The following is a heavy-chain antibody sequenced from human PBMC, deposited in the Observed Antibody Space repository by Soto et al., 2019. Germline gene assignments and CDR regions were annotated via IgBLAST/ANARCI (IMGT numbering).Heavy chain of an antibody. J-gene: IGHJ6*02. V-gene: IGHV4-30-4*01. CDR3: ARDIMITFGGQCGMDV. D-gene: IGHD3-16*01. CDR2: IYYSGST. CDR1: GGSISSGDYY. Sequence: PSETLSLTCTVSGGSISSGDYYWSWIRQPPGKGLEWIGYIYYSGSTYYNPSLKSRVTISVDTSKKQLSLKLSSVTAADTAVYYCARDIMITFGGQCGMDVWGQGTTVTVSS.